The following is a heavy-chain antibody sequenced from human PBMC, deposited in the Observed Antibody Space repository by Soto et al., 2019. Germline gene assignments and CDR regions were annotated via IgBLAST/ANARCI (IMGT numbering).Heavy chain of an antibody. V-gene: IGHV1-18*01. CDR2: ISAYNGNT. D-gene: IGHD3-16*01. Sequence: QVQLVQSGAEVKKPGASVKVSCKASGYTFTNFGISWVRQAPGQGLEWMGWISAYNGNTNYAQNXQXSXTVXTDTSTSTAYMELRSLRSDDTAVYYCARGGTPLDYWGQGTLVTVSS. CDR1: GYTFTNFG. J-gene: IGHJ4*02. CDR3: ARGGTPLDY.